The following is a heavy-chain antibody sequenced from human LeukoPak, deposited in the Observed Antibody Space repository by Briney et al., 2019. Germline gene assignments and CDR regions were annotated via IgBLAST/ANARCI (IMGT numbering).Heavy chain of an antibody. CDR3: ARDLRSQLLYGHWYWFVP. CDR2: ISAYNGNT. Sequence: GASVKVSCKASGYTFTSYGISWVRQAPGQGLEWMGWISAYNGNTNYAQKLQGRVTMTTDTSTSTAYMELRSLRSDDTAVYYCARDLRSQLLYGHWYWFVPWGQGALATVS. J-gene: IGHJ5*02. V-gene: IGHV1-18*01. CDR1: GYTFTSYG. D-gene: IGHD2-2*02.